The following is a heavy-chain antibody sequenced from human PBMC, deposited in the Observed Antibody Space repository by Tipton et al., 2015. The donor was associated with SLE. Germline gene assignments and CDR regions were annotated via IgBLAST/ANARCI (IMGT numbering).Heavy chain of an antibody. V-gene: IGHV1-2*06. CDR3: ARGVPMLYDFRSASWLGPFDA. D-gene: IGHD3-3*01. CDR1: GYTFTDYH. J-gene: IGHJ5*02. CDR2: INPKSGGT. Sequence: QSGAEVKKPGASVKVSCKASGYTFTDYHMHWVRQAPGQGLEWMGRINPKSGGTKFAQQFQGRVTMTRDTSITTAYMELTSLRSDDTAVYFCARGVPMLYDFRSASWLGPFDAWGQGNLVVVSS.